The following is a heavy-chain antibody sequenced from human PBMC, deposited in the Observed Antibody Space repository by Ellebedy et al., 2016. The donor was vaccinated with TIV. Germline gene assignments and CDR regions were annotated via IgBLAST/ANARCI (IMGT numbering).Heavy chain of an antibody. CDR2: ISSSGGRT. D-gene: IGHD6-19*01. J-gene: IGHJ4*02. CDR1: GFAVSSNG. V-gene: IGHV3-23*01. CDR3: ARDRAGIEVAAYFDY. Sequence: GESLKISCAASGFAVSSNGMSWVRQAPGKGLEWVSAISSSGGRTFYADSAKGRFTISRDNSKNTLFLQMNGLRAEDTAVYYCARDRAGIEVAAYFDYWGQGTLVTVSS.